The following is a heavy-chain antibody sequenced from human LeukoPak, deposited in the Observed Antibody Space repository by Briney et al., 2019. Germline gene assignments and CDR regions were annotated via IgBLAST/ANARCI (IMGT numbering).Heavy chain of an antibody. CDR2: IRGSGGST. J-gene: IGHJ6*02. Sequence: GGSLRLSCAASGFTFSSYAMSWVRQAPGKGLEWVSTIRGSGGSTYYADSVKGRFTISRDNSKNTLYLQMNSLRAEDTAVYYCARGLIVEDYYYYGMDVWGQGTTVTVSS. V-gene: IGHV3-23*01. D-gene: IGHD3-22*01. CDR1: GFTFSSYA. CDR3: ARGLIVEDYYYYGMDV.